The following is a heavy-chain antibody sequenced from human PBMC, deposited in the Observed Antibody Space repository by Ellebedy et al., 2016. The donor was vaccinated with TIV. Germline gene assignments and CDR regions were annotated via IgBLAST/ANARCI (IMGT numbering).Heavy chain of an antibody. V-gene: IGHV3-23*01. Sequence: GGSLRLXCAASGFTFSSYAMSWVRQAPGKGLEWVSAISGSAVNTYYADSVKGRFTISRDNSKNTLYLQMNSLRAEDTAVYYCASRSGSYPPKIDYWGQGTLVTVSS. J-gene: IGHJ4*02. D-gene: IGHD3-10*01. CDR3: ASRSGSYPPKIDY. CDR2: ISGSAVNT. CDR1: GFTFSSYA.